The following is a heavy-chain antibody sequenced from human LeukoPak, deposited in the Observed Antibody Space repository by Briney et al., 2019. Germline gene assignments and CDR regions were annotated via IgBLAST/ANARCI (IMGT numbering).Heavy chain of an antibody. CDR2: IYYSGST. Sequence: SETLSLTCTVSGGSISSGSYYWSWIRQPAGKGLEWIGRIYYSGSTNYNPSLKSRVTISVDTSKNQFSLKLSSVTAADTAVYYCARGRRDYYDSSGYYYYGGRLGYYYMDVWGRGTTVTVSS. D-gene: IGHD3-22*01. J-gene: IGHJ6*03. CDR1: GGSISSGSYY. CDR3: ARGRRDYYDSSGYYYYGGRLGYYYMDV. V-gene: IGHV4-61*10.